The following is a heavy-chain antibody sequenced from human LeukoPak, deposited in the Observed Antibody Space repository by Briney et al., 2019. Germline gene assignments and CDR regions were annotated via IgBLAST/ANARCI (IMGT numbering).Heavy chain of an antibody. CDR3: ARGSPSLRRDYDSPQIDY. V-gene: IGHV3-11*01. Sequence: GGSLRLSCAASGFTFSDYYMSCIRQAPGKGLEWVSYISSSGSTIYYADSMKGRFTISRDNSKNTLYLHINSLRSADTAVYSCARGSPSLRRDYDSPQIDYWGQGTLVTVSS. CDR1: GFTFSDYY. CDR2: ISSSGSTI. D-gene: IGHD3-22*01. J-gene: IGHJ4*02.